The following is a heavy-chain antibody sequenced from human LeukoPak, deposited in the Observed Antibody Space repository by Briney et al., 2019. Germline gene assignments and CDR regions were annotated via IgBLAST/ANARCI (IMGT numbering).Heavy chain of an antibody. CDR2: IWYDGSNK. CDR3: AKDDGSGYSIHY. V-gene: IGHV3-33*06. Sequence: GGSLRLSCAASGFTFSSYGMHWVRQAPGKGLEWVAVIWYDGSNKYYADSVKGRFTISRDNSKNTLYLQMNSLRAEDTAVYYCAKDDGSGYSIHYWGQGTLVTVSS. CDR1: GFTFSSYG. J-gene: IGHJ4*02. D-gene: IGHD3-22*01.